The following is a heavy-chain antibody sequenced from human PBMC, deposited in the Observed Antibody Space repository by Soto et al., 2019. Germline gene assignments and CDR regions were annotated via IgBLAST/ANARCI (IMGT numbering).Heavy chain of an antibody. CDR3: AKEYEQWLEKCWFDP. Sequence: EVQLLQSGGGLVQPGGSLRLSCTASGFTFSSYAMSWVRQSPGKGLEWVSAITGSGGNTYYADSVKGRFTISRDNSKNTLYLQMDSRRAEDTAVYYCAKEYEQWLEKCWFDPWGQGTLVTVSS. D-gene: IGHD6-19*01. V-gene: IGHV3-23*01. J-gene: IGHJ5*02. CDR1: GFTFSSYA. CDR2: ITGSGGNT.